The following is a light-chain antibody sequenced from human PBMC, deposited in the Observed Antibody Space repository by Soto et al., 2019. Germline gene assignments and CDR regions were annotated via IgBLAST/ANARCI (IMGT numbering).Light chain of an antibody. J-gene: IGKJ1*01. CDR3: QQFYAFPRT. CDR1: QGIANF. V-gene: IGKV1-9*01. CDR2: TAA. Sequence: DIQLTQSPSFLSASVGDKVTITCRASQGIANFLAWFQQKPGRAPNLLIYTAATLQGGVPSRFSGSGSGTEFTLTIPSLQAEDFATYYCQQFYAFPRTFGQGTKVDIK.